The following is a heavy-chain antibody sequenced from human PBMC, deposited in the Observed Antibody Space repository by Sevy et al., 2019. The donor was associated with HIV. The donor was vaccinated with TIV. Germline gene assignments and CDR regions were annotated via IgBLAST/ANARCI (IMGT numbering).Heavy chain of an antibody. Sequence: SETLSLTCTVSGGSMSSYYWSWIRQPPGKGLEWIGYIDYIGSTNYNPSSKSRVIISVDTSKNQFSLKLSSVTAADTAVYYCARVRQQLVGSLDYWGQGTLVTVSS. CDR2: IDYIGST. CDR3: ARVRQQLVGSLDY. V-gene: IGHV4-59*01. J-gene: IGHJ4*02. CDR1: GGSMSSYY. D-gene: IGHD6-13*01.